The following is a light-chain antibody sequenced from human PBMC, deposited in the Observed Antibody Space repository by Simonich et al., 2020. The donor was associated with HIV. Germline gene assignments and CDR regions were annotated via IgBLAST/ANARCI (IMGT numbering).Light chain of an antibody. Sequence: DIVMTQSPDSLAVSLGERATINCKSSQSVLYSSNNKNYLAWYQQKLGQPPKLLIYWASTRESGVPDRFSGSGSGTDFTLTISSLQAEDVAVYYCQQYYRTPLTFGQGTKVEIK. J-gene: IGKJ1*01. CDR2: WAS. CDR3: QQYYRTPLT. CDR1: QSVLYSSNNKNY. V-gene: IGKV4-1*01.